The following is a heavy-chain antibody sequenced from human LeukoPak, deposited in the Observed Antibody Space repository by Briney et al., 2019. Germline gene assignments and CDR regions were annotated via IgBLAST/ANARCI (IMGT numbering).Heavy chain of an antibody. Sequence: GGSLRLSCAASGFTFSSNSMNWVRQAPGKGLEWVSSISSSSIYIYYADSVKGRFTISRDNAKNSLYLQLNSLTAEDTAVYYCTREDNWYFDLWGRGTLVTVSS. CDR3: TREDNWYFDL. CDR1: GFTFSSNS. J-gene: IGHJ2*01. CDR2: ISSSSIYI. V-gene: IGHV3-21*04.